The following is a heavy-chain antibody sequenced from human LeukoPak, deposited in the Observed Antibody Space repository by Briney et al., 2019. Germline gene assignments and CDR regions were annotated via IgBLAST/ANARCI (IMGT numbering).Heavy chain of an antibody. CDR2: ISYDGSNK. Sequence: GGSLRLSCAASGFTFSSYAMHWVRQAPGKGLEWVAVISYDGSNKYYADSVKGRFTISRDNSKNTLYLQMNSLRAEDTAVYYCARAGRRAIIWLGEPNPTNDAFDIWGQGTMVTVSS. V-gene: IGHV3-30*04. CDR1: GFTFSSYA. D-gene: IGHD3-10*01. CDR3: ARAGRRAIIWLGEPNPTNDAFDI. J-gene: IGHJ3*02.